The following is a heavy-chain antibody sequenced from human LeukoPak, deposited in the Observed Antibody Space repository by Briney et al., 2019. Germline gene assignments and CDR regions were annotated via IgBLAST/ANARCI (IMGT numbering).Heavy chain of an antibody. D-gene: IGHD4-17*01. CDR2: IYYSGST. V-gene: IGHV4-59*01. J-gene: IGHJ3*02. Sequence: SETLSLTCTGSGGSISSYYWSWIRQPPGKGLEWIGYIYYSGSTNYNPSLRSRVTISVNTSKNQFSLKLSSVTAADTAVYYCARDATTVTTYFDIWGQGTMVTVSS. CDR3: ARDATTVTTYFDI. CDR1: GGSISSYY.